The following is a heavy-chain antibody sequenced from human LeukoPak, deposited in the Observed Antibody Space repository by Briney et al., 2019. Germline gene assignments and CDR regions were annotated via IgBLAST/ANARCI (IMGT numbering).Heavy chain of an antibody. CDR2: INAGNGNT. D-gene: IGHD3-10*01. Sequence: ASVKVSCKASGYTFTSYAMHWVRQAPGQRLEWLGWINAGNGNTKYSQKFQGRVTITRDTSASTAYMELSSLRSEDTAVYYCARDPWRFGELSIDYWGQGTLVTVSS. V-gene: IGHV1-3*01. CDR3: ARDPWRFGELSIDY. CDR1: GYTFTSYA. J-gene: IGHJ4*02.